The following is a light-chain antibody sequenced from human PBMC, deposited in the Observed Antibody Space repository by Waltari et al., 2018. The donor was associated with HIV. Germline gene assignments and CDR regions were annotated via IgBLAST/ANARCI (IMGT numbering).Light chain of an antibody. CDR2: EVK. Sequence: ALTHPPSVPPPPGSQFPIPSLEPTMTVGLITGSPWYLQPPGTAPRIIIYEVKNRPSGVPDRFSGSKSGNTASLTISGLQAEDEADYYCSSYRTNNTIVFGTGTKVTVL. CDR3: SSYRTNNTIV. CDR1: TMTVGLITG. V-gene: IGLV2-18*02. J-gene: IGLJ1*01.